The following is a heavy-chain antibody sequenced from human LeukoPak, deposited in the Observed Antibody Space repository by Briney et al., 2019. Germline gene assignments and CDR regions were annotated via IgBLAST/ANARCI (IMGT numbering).Heavy chain of an antibody. CDR3: AKDSHWILFDD. V-gene: IGHV3-30*04. CDR1: GFTFSSYA. J-gene: IGHJ4*02. CDR2: ISYDGTNK. D-gene: IGHD2-2*03. Sequence: GGSLRLSCAASGFTFSSYAMHWVRQAPGKGLEWVTIISYDGTNKYYADSVKGRFTISRDNSKNTLYLQMDSLRDEDTAVYYCAKDSHWILFDDWGQGTLVTVSS.